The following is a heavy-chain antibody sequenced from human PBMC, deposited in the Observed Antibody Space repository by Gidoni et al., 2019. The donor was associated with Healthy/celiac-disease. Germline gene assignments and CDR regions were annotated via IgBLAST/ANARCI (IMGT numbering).Heavy chain of an antibody. D-gene: IGHD6-6*01. J-gene: IGHJ4*02. CDR1: GFTFGAYA. CDR2: IRSKAYGGTT. Sequence: VQLVESGGGLVKPGRSLRLSCTASGFTFGAYAMSWFRQAPGKGLEWVGFIRSKAYGGTTEYAASVKGRFTISRDDSKSIAYLQMNSLKTEDTAVYYCTRDSTVVSSSWGVDYWGQGTLVTVSS. V-gene: IGHV3-49*05. CDR3: TRDSTVVSSSWGVDY.